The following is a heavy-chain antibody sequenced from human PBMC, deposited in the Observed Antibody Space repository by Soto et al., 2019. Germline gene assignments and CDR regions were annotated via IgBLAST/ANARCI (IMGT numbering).Heavy chain of an antibody. V-gene: IGHV3-30-3*01. Sequence: QVQLVESGGGVVQPGRSLRLSCAASGFTFSSYAMHWVRQAPGKGLEWVAVISYDGSNKYYADSVKGRFTISRDNSKNTLYLQMNSLRAEDTAVYYCARDFEEGGSCSFDYWGQGTLVTVSS. CDR1: GFTFSSYA. CDR2: ISYDGSNK. D-gene: IGHD6-19*01. CDR3: ARDFEEGGSCSFDY. J-gene: IGHJ4*02.